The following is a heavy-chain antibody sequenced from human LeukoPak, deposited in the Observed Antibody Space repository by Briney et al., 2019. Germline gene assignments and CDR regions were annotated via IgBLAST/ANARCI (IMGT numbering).Heavy chain of an antibody. CDR1: GRSISSISYY. J-gene: IGHJ5*02. CDR2: MYYSGST. Sequence: SETLSLTCTVSGRSISSISYYWGWSRQPPGKGLEWIGSMYYSGSTHYNPTLKSRVTISVDTSKNQFSLKLSSVTAADTAVYYCVRDNQYSGTTWGQGTLVTVSS. D-gene: IGHD1-26*01. V-gene: IGHV4-39*02. CDR3: VRDNQYSGTT.